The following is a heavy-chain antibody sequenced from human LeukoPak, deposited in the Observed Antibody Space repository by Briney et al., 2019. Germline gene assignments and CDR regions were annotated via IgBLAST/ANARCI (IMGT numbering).Heavy chain of an antibody. D-gene: IGHD3-9*01. J-gene: IGHJ4*02. Sequence: GGSLRLSCSASGFTFSSSWMHWVRQAPGKGLVWVSRISNVGSSTNYADSVKGRFTNSRDNAKNTLYLQMNSLRAEDTAVYYCARVARQLTGYWGQGTLVTVSS. CDR3: ARVARQLTGY. V-gene: IGHV3-74*01. CDR1: GFTFSSSW. CDR2: ISNVGSST.